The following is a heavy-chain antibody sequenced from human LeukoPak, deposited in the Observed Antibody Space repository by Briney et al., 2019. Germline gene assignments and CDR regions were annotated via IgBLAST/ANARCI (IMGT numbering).Heavy chain of an antibody. J-gene: IGHJ5*02. Sequence: ASVKVSCKASGYTFTGYYMHWVRQAPGQGLEWMGWINPNSGGTNYAQKFQGRVTMTRDTSISTAYMELSRLRSDDTAVYYCARVPPPYSGSDNWFDPWGQGTLVTVSS. D-gene: IGHD1-26*01. CDR3: ARVPPPYSGSDNWFDP. CDR1: GYTFTGYY. V-gene: IGHV1-2*02. CDR2: INPNSGGT.